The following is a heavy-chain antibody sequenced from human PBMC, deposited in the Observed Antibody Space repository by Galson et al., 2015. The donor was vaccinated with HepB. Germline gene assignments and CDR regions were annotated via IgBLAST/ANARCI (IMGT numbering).Heavy chain of an antibody. J-gene: IGHJ4*02. CDR1: GFTFSSYT. Sequence: SLRLSCAASGFTFSSYTMHWVRQAPGKGLEWISYISTTSDYKFSADSVKGRFIISRDNAKNLLYLQINSLRAEDTAVYYCTRIALSGSYWYFDYWGQGSLVTVSS. CDR2: ISTTSDYK. V-gene: IGHV3-21*01. CDR3: TRIALSGSYWYFDY. D-gene: IGHD1-26*01.